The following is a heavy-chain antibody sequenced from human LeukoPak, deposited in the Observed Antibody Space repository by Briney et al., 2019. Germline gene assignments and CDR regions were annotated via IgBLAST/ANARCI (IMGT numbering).Heavy chain of an antibody. V-gene: IGHV3-23*01. J-gene: IGHJ4*02. D-gene: IGHD3-3*01. CDR3: AKREYNFWSGYFF. CDR2: INDSGGST. CDR1: GFTFSSYA. Sequence: GGSLRLSCAASGFTFSSYAMTWVRQAPGKGLEWVSSINDSGGSTYYADSVKGRFTISRDNSKNTLYLQMNSLRAEDTAVYYCAKREYNFWSGYFFWDQGTLVTVSS.